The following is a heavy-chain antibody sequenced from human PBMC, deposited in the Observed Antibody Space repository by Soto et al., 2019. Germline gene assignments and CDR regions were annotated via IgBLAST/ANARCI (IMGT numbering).Heavy chain of an antibody. CDR2: ISWESGSI. CDR3: VRGASLNFDY. V-gene: IGHV3-9*01. Sequence: GGSLRLCCAASGFNFDDYAMHWVRQIPGKGLEWVSGISWESGSIGYADSVKGRFSISRDNAKNSLYLQMNSLRAEDTAFYYCVRGASLNFDYWGQGTLVTVSS. J-gene: IGHJ4*02. CDR1: GFNFDDYA. D-gene: IGHD1-26*01.